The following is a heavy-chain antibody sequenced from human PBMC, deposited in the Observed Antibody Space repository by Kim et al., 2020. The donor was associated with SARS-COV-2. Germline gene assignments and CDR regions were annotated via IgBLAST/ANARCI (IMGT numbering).Heavy chain of an antibody. V-gene: IGHV4-31*03. CDR2: IYYSGST. J-gene: IGHJ5*02. CDR3: ARDRGPITMVRGVIDP. Sequence: SETLSLTCTVSGGSISSGGYYWSWIRQHPGKGLEWIGYIYYSGSTYYNPSLKSRVTISVDTSKNQFSLKLSSVTAADTAVYYCARDRGPITMVRGVIDPWGQGTLVTVSS. D-gene: IGHD3-10*01. CDR1: GGSISSGGYY.